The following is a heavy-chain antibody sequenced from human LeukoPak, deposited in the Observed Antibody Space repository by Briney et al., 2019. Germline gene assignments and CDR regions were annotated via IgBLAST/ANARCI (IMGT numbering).Heavy chain of an antibody. V-gene: IGHV3-23*01. CDR2: ISEGGDTT. J-gene: IGHJ3*02. Sequence: GGSLRLSCAASGFTFSSYGMHWVRQAPGKGLQWVSVISEGGDTTYYADSVKGRFTIFRDNSKNTLYLQMNSLRADDTGIYCCAKLGWVVGTDTIDIWAKGQRSPSRQ. D-gene: IGHD1-26*01. CDR1: GFTFSSYG. CDR3: AKLGWVVGTDTIDI.